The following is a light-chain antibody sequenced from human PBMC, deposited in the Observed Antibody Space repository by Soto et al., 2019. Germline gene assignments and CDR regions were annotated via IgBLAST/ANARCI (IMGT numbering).Light chain of an antibody. CDR2: AAS. CDR3: QHGYSTPLT. CDR1: QSIVTY. V-gene: IGKV1-39*01. Sequence: DIQMTQSPSSLSASVGDRVTITCRASQSIVTYLNWYLQKPGKAPKLLIYAASNLQSGVPSRFSGSGSGTDFTLTISSLQPEDFATYFCQHGYSTPLTFGGGTKVDIK. J-gene: IGKJ4*01.